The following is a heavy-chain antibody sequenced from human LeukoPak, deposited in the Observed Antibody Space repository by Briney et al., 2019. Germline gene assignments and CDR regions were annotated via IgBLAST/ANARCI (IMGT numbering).Heavy chain of an antibody. V-gene: IGHV1-2*02. CDR2: NTPNSGGT. D-gene: IGHD2-21*02. Sequence: RASVQVSCKASGYTFTGYYMHWLRQAPRQGLEWMGWNTPNSGGTNYAQKFQGRVTMTRDTSISTAYMELSRLRSDDTAVYYCARGCGGDCWRDSSGYPPPSYWGQGTLVTVSS. CDR1: GYTFTGYY. CDR3: ARGCGGDCWRDSSGYPPPSY. J-gene: IGHJ4*02.